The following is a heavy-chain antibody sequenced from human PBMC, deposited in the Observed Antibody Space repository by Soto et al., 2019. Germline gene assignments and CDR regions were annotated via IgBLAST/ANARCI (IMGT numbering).Heavy chain of an antibody. CDR3: ARDRCLYNWNDLDY. J-gene: IGHJ4*02. CDR1: GYTFTSYG. D-gene: IGHD1-20*01. V-gene: IGHV1-18*01. Sequence: ASVKVSCKASGYTFTSYGISWVRQAPGQGLEWMGWISAYNGNTNYAQKLQGRVTMTTDTSTSTAYMELRSLRSDDTAVYYCARDRCLYNWNDLDYWGQGTLVTVSS. CDR2: ISAYNGNT.